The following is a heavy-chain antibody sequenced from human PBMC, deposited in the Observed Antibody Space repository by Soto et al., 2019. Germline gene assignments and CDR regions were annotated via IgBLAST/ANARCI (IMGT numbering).Heavy chain of an antibody. CDR1: GYTFTIYG. D-gene: IGHD6-13*01. J-gene: IGHJ6*02. Sequence: QVQLVQSGAEVKKPGASVKVSCKASGYTFTIYGISWVRQAPGQGLEWMGWISAYNGNTNYAQKLQGRVTMTTDTSASTAYMELRSLRSDDTAVYYCARDQAAAADSFKYYYYYGMDVWGQGTTVTVAS. CDR2: ISAYNGNT. CDR3: ARDQAAAADSFKYYYYYGMDV. V-gene: IGHV1-18*01.